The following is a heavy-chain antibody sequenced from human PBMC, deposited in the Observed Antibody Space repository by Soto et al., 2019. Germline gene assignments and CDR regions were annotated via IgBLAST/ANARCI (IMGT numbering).Heavy chain of an antibody. CDR3: ARTGQSVVVTADYYYGMDV. CDR2: IIPIFGTA. J-gene: IGHJ6*02. D-gene: IGHD2-21*02. V-gene: IGHV1-69*13. CDR1: GGTFSSYA. Sequence: SSVKVSCKASGGTFSSYAISWVRQAPGQGLEWMGGIIPIFGTANYAQKFQGRVTITADESTSTAYMELSSLRSEDTAVYYCARTGQSVVVTADYYYGMDVWGQGTTVTVSS.